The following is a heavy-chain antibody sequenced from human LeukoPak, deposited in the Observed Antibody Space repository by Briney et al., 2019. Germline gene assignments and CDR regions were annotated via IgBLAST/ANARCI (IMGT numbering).Heavy chain of an antibody. J-gene: IGHJ4*02. CDR2: IWYDGSNK. Sequence: QPGGSLRLSCAASGFTFSSSGMHWVRQAPGKGLEWVAFIWYDGSNKYYADSVKGRFTISRGNSKNTLYLQMNSLRAEDSAVYYCARDGYYGSGDYWGQGTLVTVSS. CDR3: ARDGYYGSGDY. D-gene: IGHD3-10*01. CDR1: GFTFSSSG. V-gene: IGHV3-30*02.